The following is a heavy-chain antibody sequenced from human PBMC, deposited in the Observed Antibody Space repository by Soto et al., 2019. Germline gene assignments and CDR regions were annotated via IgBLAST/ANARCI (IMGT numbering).Heavy chain of an antibody. V-gene: IGHV1-2*04. D-gene: IGHD2-2*01. CDR2: ISPNSGDT. J-gene: IGHJ4*02. CDR3: ARTHCSSISCYVESWDD. CDR1: GYTFTGYD. Sequence: QVQLVQSGAEVKKPGASVKISCKASGYTFTGYDMHWVRQAPGQWLEWMGWISPNSGDTNYAQKFQGWVTMTRDTSISTAYMELSRLRSDDTAVHYCARTHCSSISCYVESWDDWGQKTLLTVSS.